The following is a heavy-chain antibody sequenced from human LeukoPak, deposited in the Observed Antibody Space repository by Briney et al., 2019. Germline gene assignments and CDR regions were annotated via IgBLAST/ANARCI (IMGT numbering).Heavy chain of an antibody. J-gene: IGHJ4*02. CDR1: GYTFTGYY. V-gene: IGHV1-2*02. CDR3: ARSPLWFGELYSDY. CDR2: INPNSGGT. Sequence: ASVKVSCTASGYTFTGYYMHWVRQAPGQGLEWMGWINPNSGGTNYAQKFQGRVTMTRDTSISTAYMELSRLRSDDTAVYYCARSPLWFGELYSDYWGQGTLVTVSS. D-gene: IGHD3-10*01.